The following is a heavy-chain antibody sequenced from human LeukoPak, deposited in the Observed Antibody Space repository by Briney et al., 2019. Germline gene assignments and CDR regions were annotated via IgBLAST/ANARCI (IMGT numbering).Heavy chain of an antibody. D-gene: IGHD6-19*01. CDR1: GFSLSTSGMC. Sequence: SGPTLVNPTETLTLTCTFSGFSLSTSGMCVSSIPQPPRTALQWLARIDWDDDKYYSTSLETRLTISKDTSKNQVVLTMTKMDPVDTATYYCARMTAGYSSGWFAFDIWGQGTMVTVSS. J-gene: IGHJ3*02. CDR3: ARMTAGYSSGWFAFDI. V-gene: IGHV2-70*11. CDR2: IDWDDDK.